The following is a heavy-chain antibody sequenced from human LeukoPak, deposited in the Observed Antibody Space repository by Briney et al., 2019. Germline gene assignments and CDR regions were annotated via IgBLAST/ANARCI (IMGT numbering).Heavy chain of an antibody. J-gene: IGHJ5*02. V-gene: IGHV3-33*08. CDR2: IWYDGSNK. CDR1: GFTFSNYA. CDR3: AREVDYDFWSGYSSWFDP. Sequence: PGGSLMLSCAASGFTFSNYAMSWVRQAPGKGLEWVAVIWYDGSNKYYADSVKGRFTISRDNSKNTLYLQMNSLRAEDTAVYYCAREVDYDFWSGYSSWFDPWGQGTLVTVSS. D-gene: IGHD3-3*01.